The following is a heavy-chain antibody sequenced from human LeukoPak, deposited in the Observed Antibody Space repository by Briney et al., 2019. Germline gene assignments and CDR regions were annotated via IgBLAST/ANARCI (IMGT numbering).Heavy chain of an antibody. V-gene: IGHV3-21*01. CDR1: GFTFSSYE. D-gene: IGHD3-10*01. J-gene: IGHJ4*02. Sequence: GGSLRLSCAASGFTFSSYEMNWVRQAPGKGLEWVSSISSSSSYIYYADSVKGRFTISRDNAKNSLYLQMNSLRAEDTAVYYCARESNYYGSGSYNRWGQGTLVTVSS. CDR3: ARESNYYGSGSYNR. CDR2: ISSSSSYI.